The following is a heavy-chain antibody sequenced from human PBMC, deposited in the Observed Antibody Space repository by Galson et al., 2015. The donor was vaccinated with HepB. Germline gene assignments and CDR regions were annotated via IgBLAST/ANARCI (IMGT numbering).Heavy chain of an antibody. Sequence: VKVSCKASGYTFASYGISWVRQAPGQGLEWMGWINSYNGDTNFLEKFQDRVTMTTDTSTSTVYLELRSLRSDDTAVYYCARDSTSSDQDAFEIWGQGTLVVVS. CDR2: INSYNGDT. J-gene: IGHJ3*02. CDR1: GYTFASYG. V-gene: IGHV1-18*01. D-gene: IGHD2-2*01. CDR3: ARDSTSSDQDAFEI.